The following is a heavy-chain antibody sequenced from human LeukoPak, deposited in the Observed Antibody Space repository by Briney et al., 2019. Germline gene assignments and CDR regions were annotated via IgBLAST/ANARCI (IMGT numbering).Heavy chain of an antibody. CDR2: IYTSGST. J-gene: IGHJ3*02. Sequence: SQTLSLTCTVSGGSISSGSYYWSWIRQPAGKGLEWIGRIYTSGSTNYNPSLKSRVTISVDTSKNQFSLKLSSVTAADTAVYYCARSDSGYGQGAFDIWGQGTMVTVSS. CDR3: ARSDSGYGQGAFDI. D-gene: IGHD5-12*01. V-gene: IGHV4-61*02. CDR1: GGSISSGSYY.